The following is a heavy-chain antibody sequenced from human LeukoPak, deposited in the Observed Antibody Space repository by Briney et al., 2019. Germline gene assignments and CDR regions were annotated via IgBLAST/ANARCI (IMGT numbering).Heavy chain of an antibody. D-gene: IGHD4-17*01. J-gene: IGHJ3*02. CDR2: MGVSGDNV. Sequence: GGSLRLSCAASGFTFSAYGVTWVRQAPGKGLEWVSSMGVSGDNVHYADSVKGRFAISRDNSKNTLYQQMNSLRAEDAAVYYCAKDPNGDYVGAFDTWGQGTMVIVSS. V-gene: IGHV3-23*01. CDR3: AKDPNGDYVGAFDT. CDR1: GFTFSAYG.